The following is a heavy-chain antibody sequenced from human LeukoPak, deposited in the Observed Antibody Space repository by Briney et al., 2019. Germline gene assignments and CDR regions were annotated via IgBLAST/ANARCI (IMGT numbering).Heavy chain of an antibody. J-gene: IGHJ6*02. CDR1: GFTFSSYA. D-gene: IGHD3-10*01. V-gene: IGHV3-23*01. CDR2: ISGSGGST. CDR3: AKGRLGSYGGYGMDV. Sequence: GGSLRLSCAASGFTFSSYAMSWVRQAPGKGLEWVSAISGSGGSTYYADSVKGRFTISRDNSKNTLYLQMNSLRAEDTAVYYCAKGRLGSYGGYGMDVWGQGTTVTVSS.